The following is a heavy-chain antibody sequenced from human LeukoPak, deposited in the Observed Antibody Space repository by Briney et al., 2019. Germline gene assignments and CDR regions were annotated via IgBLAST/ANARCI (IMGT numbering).Heavy chain of an antibody. CDR3: ARHVVAAAYYYYYYMDV. D-gene: IGHD2-15*01. J-gene: IGHJ6*03. CDR2: ISSSSSYI. Sequence: GRSLRLSCAASGCTFSSYSMHWVHQAPGKGLEWVSSISSSSSYIYYADSVKGRFTISRDNAKNSLYLQMNSLRAEDTAVYYCARHVVAAAYYYYYYMDVWGKGTTVTVSS. V-gene: IGHV3-21*01. CDR1: GCTFSSYS.